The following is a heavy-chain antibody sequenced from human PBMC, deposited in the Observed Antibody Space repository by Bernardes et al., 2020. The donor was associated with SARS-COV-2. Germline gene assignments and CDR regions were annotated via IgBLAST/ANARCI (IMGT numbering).Heavy chain of an antibody. Sequence: SGPTLVKPTQTLTLTCTFSGFSLSTSGVGVGWIRQPPGKALEWLAPIYWNDAKHHSPSLTSRLTITKDTSKNQVVLTMTNMDPVDTATYYCAHRQGPITIFGVVTSDWFDPWGQGTLVTVSS. J-gene: IGHJ5*02. CDR3: AHRQGPITIFGVVTSDWFDP. V-gene: IGHV2-5*01. D-gene: IGHD3-3*01. CDR2: IYWNDAK. CDR1: GFSLSTSGVG.